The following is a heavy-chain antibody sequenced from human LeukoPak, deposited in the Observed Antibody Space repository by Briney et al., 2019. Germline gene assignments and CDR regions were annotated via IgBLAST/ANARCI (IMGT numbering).Heavy chain of an antibody. CDR1: GFTFSSYG. CDR2: ISSSSSYI. J-gene: IGHJ4*02. CDR3: ARDLRGSWGFDY. Sequence: GGSLRLSCAASGFTFSSYGMNWVRQAPGKGLEWVSSISSSSSYIYYADSVKGRFTISRDNAKNSLYLQMNSLRAEDTAVYYCARDLRGSWGFDYWGQGTLVTVSS. V-gene: IGHV3-21*01. D-gene: IGHD3-10*01.